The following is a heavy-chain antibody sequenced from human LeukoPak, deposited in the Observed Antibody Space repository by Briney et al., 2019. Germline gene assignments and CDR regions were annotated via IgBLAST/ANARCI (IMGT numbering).Heavy chain of an antibody. CDR2: ISSSSGTM. V-gene: IGHV3-48*01. Sequence: PGGSLRLSCAASGFTFSSYSMNWVRQAPGKGLEWVSYISSSSGTMFYADSVKGRFTISRDNSKNTLYLQMNSLRAEDTALYYCARRAYGYSTFFYFDYWGQGTLVTVSS. D-gene: IGHD5-18*01. CDR3: ARRAYGYSTFFYFDY. CDR1: GFTFSSYS. J-gene: IGHJ4*02.